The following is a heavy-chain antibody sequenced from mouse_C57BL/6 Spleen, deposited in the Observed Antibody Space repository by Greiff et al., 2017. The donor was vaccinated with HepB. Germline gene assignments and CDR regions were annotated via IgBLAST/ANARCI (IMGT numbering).Heavy chain of an antibody. CDR2: ISDGGSYT. CDR1: GFTFSSYA. V-gene: IGHV5-4*01. J-gene: IGHJ2*01. Sequence: EVKLMESGGGLVKPGGSLKLSCAASGFTFSSYAMSWVRQTPEKRLEWVATISDGGSYTYYPDNVKGRFTISRDNAKNNRYLQMSHLKSEDTAMYYCARDPLPGYFDYWGQGTTLTVSS. CDR3: ARDPLPGYFDY.